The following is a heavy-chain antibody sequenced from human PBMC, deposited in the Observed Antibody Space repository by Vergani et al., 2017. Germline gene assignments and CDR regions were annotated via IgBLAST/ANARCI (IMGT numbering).Heavy chain of an antibody. CDR3: AGAPYSSGWYDRLYYFDY. CDR2: INHSVST. J-gene: IGHJ4*02. V-gene: IGHV4-34*01. CDR1: GGSFSGYN. D-gene: IGHD6-19*01. Sequence: QVQLQQWGAGLLKPSETLSLTCAVYGGSFSGYNWSWIGQPPGRGLEWFGEINHSVSTNNNPSLKSRVTISVDTSKNQLSLKLSCVTAADTAVYYCAGAPYSSGWYDRLYYFDYWGQGTLVTVSS.